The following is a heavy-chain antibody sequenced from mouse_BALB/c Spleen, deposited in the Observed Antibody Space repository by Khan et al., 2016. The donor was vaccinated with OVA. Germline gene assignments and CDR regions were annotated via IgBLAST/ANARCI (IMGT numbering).Heavy chain of an antibody. D-gene: IGHD1-2*01. V-gene: IGHV3-2*02. CDR1: GYSITSGYV. J-gene: IGHJ2*01. CDR2: ISYSGVT. CDR3: ASGNYYGYDFDY. Sequence: EVQLQESGPGLVKPSQSLSLTCTVTGYSITSGYVWNWIRQFPGNKLEWMGYISYSGVTSYTPSFKSRISITRDTSKNQFFLQLNSVTTEDTATYYCASGNYYGYDFDYWGQGTTLTVSA.